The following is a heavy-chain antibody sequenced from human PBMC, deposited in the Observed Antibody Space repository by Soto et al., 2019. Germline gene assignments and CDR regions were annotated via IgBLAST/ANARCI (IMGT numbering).Heavy chain of an antibody. V-gene: IGHV4-28*01. CDR2: MYYSGNT. Sequence: ETLSLTCAVSGGSISSSNWWSWIRQPPGKGLEWIGYMYYSGNTDYNPSLKSRVTISIDTSKHQFSLKLTSVSAADTAVYYCASGKAYCGGDCYSDYWYFDLWGRGTLVTVSS. CDR1: GGSISSSNW. CDR3: ASGKAYCGGDCYSDYWYFDL. D-gene: IGHD2-21*02. J-gene: IGHJ2*01.